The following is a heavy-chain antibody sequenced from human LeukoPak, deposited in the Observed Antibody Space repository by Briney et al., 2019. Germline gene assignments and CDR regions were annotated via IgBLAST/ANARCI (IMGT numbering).Heavy chain of an antibody. CDR2: ISSRSATI. CDR3: ATQYYDFWSGHIGAFDI. V-gene: IGHV3-48*01. D-gene: IGHD3-3*01. Sequence: QPGGSLRLSCAASGFTFSSYSMNWVRQAPGKGLEWVSYISSRSATIYYADSVKGRFTISRDNAKNSLYLQMNSLRAEDTAVYYCATQYYDFWSGHIGAFDIWGQGTMVTVSS. CDR1: GFTFSSYS. J-gene: IGHJ3*02.